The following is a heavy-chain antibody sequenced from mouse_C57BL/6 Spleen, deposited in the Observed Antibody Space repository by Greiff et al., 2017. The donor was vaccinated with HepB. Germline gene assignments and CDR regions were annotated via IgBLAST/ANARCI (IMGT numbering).Heavy chain of an antibody. D-gene: IGHD1-1*01. CDR2: IHPNSGST. CDR3: ARSATTVVAHFDY. Sequence: QVQLQQSGAELVKPGASVKLSCKASGYTFTSYWMHWVKQRPGQGLEWIGMIHPNSGSTNYNEKFKSKATLTVDKSSSTAYMQLSSLTSEDSAVYYCARSATTVVAHFDYWGQGTTLTVSS. CDR1: GYTFTSYW. J-gene: IGHJ2*01. V-gene: IGHV1-64*01.